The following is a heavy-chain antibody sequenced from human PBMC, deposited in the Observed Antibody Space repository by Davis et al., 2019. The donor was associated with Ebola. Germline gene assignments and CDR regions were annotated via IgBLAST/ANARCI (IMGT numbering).Heavy chain of an antibody. CDR3: ARALYSRAMMDV. V-gene: IGHV3-21*06. CDR1: GFTFSTSG. D-gene: IGHD6-13*01. CDR2: LGFSADT. J-gene: IGHJ6*02. Sequence: PGGSLRLSCAASGFTFSTSGMPWVCQAPGKGLEWVSTLGFSADTYYAESVKGRFTISRDNAKNTVYLQMNSLRAEDTAVYYCARALYSRAMMDVWGQGNTVTVSS.